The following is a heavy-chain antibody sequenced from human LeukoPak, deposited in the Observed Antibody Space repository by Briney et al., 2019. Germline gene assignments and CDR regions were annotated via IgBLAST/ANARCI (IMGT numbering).Heavy chain of an antibody. V-gene: IGHV3-23*01. CDR1: GFTFSSYA. CDR2: ISGSGGST. D-gene: IGHD3-9*01. Sequence: GGSLRLSCAASGFTFSSYAMSWVRQAPGKGLEWVSAISGSGGSTYYADSVKGRFTISRDNSKNTLYLQMNSLRAEDTAVYYCAANYDILTGFFLGLDYWGQGTLVTVSS. J-gene: IGHJ4*02. CDR3: AANYDILTGFFLGLDY.